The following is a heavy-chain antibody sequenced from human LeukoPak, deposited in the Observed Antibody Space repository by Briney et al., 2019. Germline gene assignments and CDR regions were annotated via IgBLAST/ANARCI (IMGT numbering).Heavy chain of an antibody. J-gene: IGHJ4*02. CDR1: GYTFTGYY. Sequence: GASVKVSCKASGYTFTGYYMHWVRQAPGQRLEWMGWINPNSGGTNYAQKFQGRVTMTRDTSISTAYMELSRLRSDDTAVYYCARDFDFWSGYYFDYWGQGTLVTVSS. D-gene: IGHD3-3*01. CDR2: INPNSGGT. V-gene: IGHV1-2*02. CDR3: ARDFDFWSGYYFDY.